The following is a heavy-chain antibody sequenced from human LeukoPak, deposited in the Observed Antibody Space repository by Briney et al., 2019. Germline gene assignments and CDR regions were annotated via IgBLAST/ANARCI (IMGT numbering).Heavy chain of an antibody. CDR3: ARAYWSIVATRSDAFDI. CDR1: GYTFTSYD. D-gene: IGHD6-6*01. Sequence: ASVKVSFKASGYTFTSYDINWVRQATGQGLEWMGWMKPNSGNTGYAQKFQGRVTMTRNTSISTAYMELSSLRSEDTAVYYCARAYWSIVATRSDAFDIWGQGTMVTVSS. V-gene: IGHV1-8*01. CDR2: MKPNSGNT. J-gene: IGHJ3*02.